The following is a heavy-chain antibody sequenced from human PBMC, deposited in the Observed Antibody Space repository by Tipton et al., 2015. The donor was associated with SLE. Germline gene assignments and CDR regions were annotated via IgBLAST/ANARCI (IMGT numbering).Heavy chain of an antibody. Sequence: SLRLSCAASGFTFSSYAIGWVRQAPGKGLEWVSVIYSGGSTYYADSVKGRFTISRDNSKNTLYLQMNSLRAEDTAVYYCARLSLDDYVYAFDIWGQGTMVTVSS. D-gene: IGHD3-16*01. CDR2: IYSGGST. V-gene: IGHV3-53*01. J-gene: IGHJ3*02. CDR1: GFTFSSYA. CDR3: ARLSLDDYVYAFDI.